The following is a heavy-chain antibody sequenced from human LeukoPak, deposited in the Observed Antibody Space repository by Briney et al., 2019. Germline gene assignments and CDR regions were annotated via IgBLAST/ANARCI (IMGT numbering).Heavy chain of an antibody. CDR3: ARLGRQDTAMA. CDR1: GYTFTGYY. J-gene: IGHJ5*02. Sequence: ASVKVSCKASGYTFTGYYMHWLRQAPGQGLQWLGWVNPNNGGTNYAQKFQGRVTMTWDTSINTAYMELNRLTSDDTAVYFCARLGRQDTAMAWGQGTLVTVSS. CDR2: VNPNNGGT. V-gene: IGHV1-2*02. D-gene: IGHD5-18*01.